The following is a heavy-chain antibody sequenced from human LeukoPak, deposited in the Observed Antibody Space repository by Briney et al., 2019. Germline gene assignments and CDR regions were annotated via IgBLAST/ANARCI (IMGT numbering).Heavy chain of an antibody. D-gene: IGHD2-15*01. CDR3: ARGVSEVVVVAATVEYYMDV. V-gene: IGHV3-23*01. CDR1: GFTFSSYA. Sequence: GGSLRLSCAASGFTFSSYAMNWVRQAPGKGLEWVSVISGSGGTTYYSDSVKGRFTISRDNSKNTLYLQMNSLRAEDTAVYYCARGVSEVVVVAATVEYYMDVWGKGTTVTISS. J-gene: IGHJ6*03. CDR2: ISGSGGTT.